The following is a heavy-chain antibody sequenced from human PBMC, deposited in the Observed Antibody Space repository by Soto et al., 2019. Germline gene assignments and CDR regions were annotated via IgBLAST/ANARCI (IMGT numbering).Heavy chain of an antibody. D-gene: IGHD1-26*01. Sequence: GGSLRLSCAASGFTFSSYSMNWVRQAPGKGLEWVSYISSSSSTIYYADSVKGRFTISRDNAKNSLYLQMNSLRDEDTAVYYCAREEGANRSWAIMYYFDYWGQGTLVTVSS. CDR2: ISSSSSTI. J-gene: IGHJ4*02. V-gene: IGHV3-48*02. CDR3: AREEGANRSWAIMYYFDY. CDR1: GFTFSSYS.